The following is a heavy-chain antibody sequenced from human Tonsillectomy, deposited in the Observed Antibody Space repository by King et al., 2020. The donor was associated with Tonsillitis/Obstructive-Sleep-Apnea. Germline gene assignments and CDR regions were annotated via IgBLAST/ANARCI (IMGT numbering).Heavy chain of an antibody. CDR3: AKTRDWYFDV. Sequence: VQLVESGGGLEQPGGSLRLSCAASGFTFSIYAMGWVRQAPGKGLEWVSVISGSAGSTYYAESVKGRFSISRDNSKNTVYLQMNSLRAEDTAVYYCAKTRDWYFDVWGRGTLVTVSS. V-gene: IGHV3-23*04. J-gene: IGHJ2*01. CDR1: GFTFSIYA. CDR2: ISGSAGST.